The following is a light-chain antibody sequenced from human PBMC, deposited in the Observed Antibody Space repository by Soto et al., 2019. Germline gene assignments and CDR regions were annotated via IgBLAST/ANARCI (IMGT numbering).Light chain of an antibody. CDR3: QQRNIWPPVT. Sequence: EIVLTQSPGTLSLSTGERATLSCRASQSVSSYLAWYQQKPGQAPRLLIYGGSSRATGIPVRFSGSGSETDFTLTITRLEPEDFAMYYCQQRNIWPPVTFGQGTRLETK. CDR1: QSVSSY. J-gene: IGKJ5*01. V-gene: IGKV3-11*01. CDR2: GGS.